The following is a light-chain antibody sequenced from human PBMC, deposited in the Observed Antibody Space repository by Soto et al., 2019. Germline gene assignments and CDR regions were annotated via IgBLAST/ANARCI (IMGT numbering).Light chain of an antibody. J-gene: IGKJ1*01. CDR3: QQSYSIPLT. Sequence: DIPMTQSPSSLSASVGDRVTITCRASQSIASYLTWFQQKPGKAPKVLIYAASRLQTGVPSRFSGSASGTDFSLTISSLQPEDFATYYCQQSYSIPLTFGQGYKVEIK. CDR1: QSIASY. CDR2: AAS. V-gene: IGKV1-39*01.